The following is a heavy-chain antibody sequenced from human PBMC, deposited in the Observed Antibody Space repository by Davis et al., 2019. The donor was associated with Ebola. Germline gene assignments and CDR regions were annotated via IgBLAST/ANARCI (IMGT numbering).Heavy chain of an antibody. V-gene: IGHV1-46*01. J-gene: IGHJ3*02. CDR1: GYTFTSFY. Sequence: ATVKVSCKASGYTFTSFYIHWVRQAPGQGLEWMGIINPSDGNTVYAQKFQGRISVTRDTSTTTVYMEMSSVTSDDTAVYYCAREIGVAVPGVMKDAFDIWGQGTMVTVSS. CDR3: AREIGVAVPGVMKDAFDI. D-gene: IGHD2-2*01. CDR2: INPSDGNT.